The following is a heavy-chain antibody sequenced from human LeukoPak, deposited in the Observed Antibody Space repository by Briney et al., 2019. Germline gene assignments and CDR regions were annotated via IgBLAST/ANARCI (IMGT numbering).Heavy chain of an antibody. V-gene: IGHV3-9*01. J-gene: IGHJ4*02. CDR3: AKVLGTYSSGFFFDS. D-gene: IGHD6-19*01. Sequence: GRSLRLSCEPSGFTFDQFAMNWVRHAPGKGLEWLSIISWNSGYIIYADSVKGRFTVSRDNAKNSLYLEMNSLRAEDTAFYYCAKVLGTYSSGFFFDSWGQGALVTVSS. CDR2: ISWNSGYI. CDR1: GFTFDQFA.